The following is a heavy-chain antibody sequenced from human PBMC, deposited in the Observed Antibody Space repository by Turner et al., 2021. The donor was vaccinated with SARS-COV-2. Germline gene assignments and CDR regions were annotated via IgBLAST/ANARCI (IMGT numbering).Heavy chain of an antibody. D-gene: IGHD6-25*01. V-gene: IGHV3-23*01. CDR1: GFTFSNYA. CDR2: ISENGFST. CDR3: ATKSGGFDY. Sequence: EVQLLESGGDLIQLGGSLRLYCAASGFTFSNYAMGGVRQAPGKGLNWVSSISENGFSTYYAYSVKGRFTISRDNSKNTLFLQMNSLRAEDTAVYYCATKSGGFDYWGQGTLVTVSS. J-gene: IGHJ4*02.